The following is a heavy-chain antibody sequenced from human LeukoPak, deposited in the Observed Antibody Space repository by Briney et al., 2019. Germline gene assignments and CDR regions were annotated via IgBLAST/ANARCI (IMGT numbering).Heavy chain of an antibody. D-gene: IGHD3-3*01. CDR3: AKADATIGGAFDI. V-gene: IGHV3-23*01. Sequence: PRGSLRLSCAASGFIFKNYAMSWVRQAPGKGLEWVSIISGTSDTTRYGDSVRGRFTTSRDNPRNTLYLQMNSLRVDDTAVYYCAKADATIGGAFDIWGQGTMVTVSS. CDR1: GFIFKNYA. CDR2: ISGTSDTT. J-gene: IGHJ3*02.